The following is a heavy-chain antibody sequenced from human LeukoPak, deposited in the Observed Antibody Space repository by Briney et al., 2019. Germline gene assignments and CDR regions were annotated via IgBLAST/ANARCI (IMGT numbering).Heavy chain of an antibody. Sequence: ASVKVSCKASGGTFSSYAISWVRQAPGQGLEWMGGIIPIFGTANYAQKFQGRVTITADESTSTAYMELSSLRSEDTAVYYCARPRIGGFGDYDAFDIWGQGTMVTVSS. CDR1: GGTFSSYA. CDR3: ARPRIGGFGDYDAFDI. V-gene: IGHV1-69*13. D-gene: IGHD3-10*01. CDR2: IIPIFGTA. J-gene: IGHJ3*02.